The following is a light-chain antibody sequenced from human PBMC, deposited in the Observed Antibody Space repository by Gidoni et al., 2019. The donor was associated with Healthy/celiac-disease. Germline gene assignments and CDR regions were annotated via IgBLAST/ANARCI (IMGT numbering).Light chain of an antibody. CDR2: AAS. CDR1: QGISSE. J-gene: IGKJ1*01. Sequence: AIQMTQSPSSLSASVGDRVTITCRASQGISSELGWYQQKPGKAPKLLIYAASSLQSGVPSRFSGSGSGTDFTLTISSLQPEDFATYYCLQDYNYPWTFGQGTKVEIK. V-gene: IGKV1-6*01. CDR3: LQDYNYPWT.